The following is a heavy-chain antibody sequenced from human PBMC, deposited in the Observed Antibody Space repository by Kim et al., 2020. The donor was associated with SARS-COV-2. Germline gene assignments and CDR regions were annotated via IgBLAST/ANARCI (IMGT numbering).Heavy chain of an antibody. J-gene: IGHJ6*02. D-gene: IGHD2-21*02. CDR1: GFTFDDYA. V-gene: IGHV3-9*01. Sequence: GGSLRLSCAASGFTFDDYAMHWVRQAPGKGLEWVSGISYNSGGRGYADSVKGRFTISRDNAKNSLYLQMDSLRAEDTALYYCAKDKLRRGATSGDWYGLDVWGQGTTVTVSS. CDR3: AKDKLRRGATSGDWYGLDV. CDR2: ISYNSGGR.